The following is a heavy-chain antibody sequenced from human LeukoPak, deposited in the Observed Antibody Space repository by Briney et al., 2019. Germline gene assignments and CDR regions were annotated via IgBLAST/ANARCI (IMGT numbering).Heavy chain of an antibody. Sequence: PSETLSLTCTVSGDSISGHYWNWIRQPPGKGLEWIGYIHSSGSTDYSPSLRSRVTLSVDTSKNQLSLKLTSVTAADTAVYYCARPTATPAGSYYYHYLHVWGKGTMVTVSS. J-gene: IGHJ6*03. V-gene: IGHV4-4*09. CDR1: GDSISGHY. CDR2: IHSSGST. CDR3: ARPTATPAGSYYYHYLHV. D-gene: IGHD6-19*01.